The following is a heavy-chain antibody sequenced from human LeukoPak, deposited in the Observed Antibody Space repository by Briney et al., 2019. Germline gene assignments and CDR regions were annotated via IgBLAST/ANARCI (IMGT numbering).Heavy chain of an antibody. J-gene: IGHJ4*02. V-gene: IGHV3-53*01. Sequence: GGSLRLSCAASGFTVSTNYMSWVRQAPGKGLEWVSVIYSGGSTYYADSVKGRFTISRDNSKNTLYLQMNNLKAEDTAVYYCARMQTRLFDYWGQGTLVTVSS. CDR3: ARMQTRLFDY. CDR2: IYSGGST. CDR1: GFTVSTNY.